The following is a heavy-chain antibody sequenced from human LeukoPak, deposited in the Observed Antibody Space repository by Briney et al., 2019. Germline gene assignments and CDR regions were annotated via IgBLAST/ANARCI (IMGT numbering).Heavy chain of an antibody. V-gene: IGHV3-7*03. CDR1: GFTFSSYW. CDR3: ARDQTSYCGSGSGLDI. CDR2: IKQDGSEK. D-gene: IGHD3-10*01. Sequence: GGSLRLSCAASGFTFSSYWMSWVRQAPGKGLEWVANIKQDGSEKYYVDSVKGRFTISRDNAKNSLYLQMNSLRAEDTAVYYCARDQTSYCGSGSGLDIWGQGTVVTVSS. J-gene: IGHJ3*02.